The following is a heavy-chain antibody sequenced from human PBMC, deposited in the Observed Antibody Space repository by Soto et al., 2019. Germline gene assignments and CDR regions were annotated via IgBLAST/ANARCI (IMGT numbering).Heavy chain of an antibody. CDR1: GVSFSGHT. Sequence: GGSLRLSCTDSGVSFSGHTMNWVRQAPGRGLEWVSSISPSSSHKYYADSEKGRSTISRDNAKNSLFLEMNTLTVDDTAVYYCARGRGSCNSVSCHPGNFDYWGQGSLVTVSS. CDR2: ISPSSSHK. V-gene: IGHV3-21*01. J-gene: IGHJ4*02. D-gene: IGHD1-26*01. CDR3: ARGRGSCNSVSCHPGNFDY.